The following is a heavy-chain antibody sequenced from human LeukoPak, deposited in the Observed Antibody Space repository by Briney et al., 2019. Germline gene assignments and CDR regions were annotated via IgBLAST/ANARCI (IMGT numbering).Heavy chain of an antibody. CDR3: ARDGRVITFGGVIDMSWFDP. V-gene: IGHV4-38-2*02. CDR2: IYHSGST. J-gene: IGHJ5*02. D-gene: IGHD3-16*02. Sequence: SETLSLTCTVSGGSISSGYYWGWIRQPPGKGLEWIGSIYHSGSTYYNPSLKSRVTISVDTSKNQFSLKLSSVTAADTAVYYCARDGRVITFGGVIDMSWFDPWGQGTLVTVSS. CDR1: GGSISSGYY.